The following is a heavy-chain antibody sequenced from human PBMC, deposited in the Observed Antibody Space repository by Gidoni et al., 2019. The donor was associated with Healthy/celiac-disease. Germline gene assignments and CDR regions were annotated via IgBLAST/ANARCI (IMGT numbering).Heavy chain of an antibody. V-gene: IGHV3-30-3*01. Sequence: QVQLVESGGGVVQPGRSLRLSCAASGFTLRSYAMHWVRQAPGKGLDWGAVISYDGSNKYYADAVKGRFTISRDNSKNTLYLQMNSLRAEDTAVYYCARVAEEDYYDSSGPPPYYYYYMDVWGKGTTVTVSS. J-gene: IGHJ6*03. D-gene: IGHD3-22*01. CDR2: ISYDGSNK. CDR3: ARVAEEDYYDSSGPPPYYYYYMDV. CDR1: GFTLRSYA.